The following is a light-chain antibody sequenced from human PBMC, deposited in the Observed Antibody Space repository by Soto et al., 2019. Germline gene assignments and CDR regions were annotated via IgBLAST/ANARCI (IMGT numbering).Light chain of an antibody. Sequence: QSALTQPASVSGSPGQSITISCTGTSSDVGDYNYVSWYQQHPGKAPKLMIYEVSNRPSGVSNRSSGSKSGNTASLTISGLQAEDEADYYCSSYTSSNTGVFGGGTKLTVL. V-gene: IGLV2-14*01. J-gene: IGLJ3*02. CDR1: SSDVGDYNY. CDR2: EVS. CDR3: SSYTSSNTGV.